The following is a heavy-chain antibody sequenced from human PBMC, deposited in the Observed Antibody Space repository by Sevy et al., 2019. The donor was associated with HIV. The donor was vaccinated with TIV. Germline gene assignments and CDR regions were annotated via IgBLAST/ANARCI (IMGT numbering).Heavy chain of an antibody. CDR2: IYYSGRT. J-gene: IGHJ4*02. CDR3: ARGSTTVTTYLFDY. D-gene: IGHD4-4*01. V-gene: IGHV4-31*03. Sequence: SETLSLTCTVSGGSISSGGYYWSWIRQHPGKGVEWIGYIYYSGRTYYNPSLKSRVTISVDTSKNQFSLKLSSVTAADTAVYYCARGSTTVTTYLFDYWGQGTLVTVSS. CDR1: GGSISSGGYY.